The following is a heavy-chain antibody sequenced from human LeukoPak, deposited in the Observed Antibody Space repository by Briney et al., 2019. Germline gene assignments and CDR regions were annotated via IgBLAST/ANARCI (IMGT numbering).Heavy chain of an antibody. J-gene: IGHJ3*01. CDR2: IIPIFGIA. D-gene: IGHD1-26*01. CDR1: GGTFSSYA. V-gene: IGHV1-69*04. CDR3: ARFSESASIGAFDL. Sequence: SVKVSCKASGGTFSSYAISWVRQAPGQGLEWMGRIIPIFGIANYAQKFQGRVTITADKSTSTAYMELSRLRSEDTAVYYCARFSESASIGAFDLWGQGTMVPVSS.